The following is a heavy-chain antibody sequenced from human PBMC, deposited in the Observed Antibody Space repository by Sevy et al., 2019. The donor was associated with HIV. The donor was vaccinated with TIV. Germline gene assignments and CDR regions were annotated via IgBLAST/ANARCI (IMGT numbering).Heavy chain of an antibody. CDR2: SYYSGST. V-gene: IGHV4-39*01. CDR3: ARHSLDGYNRGNFDY. Sequence: SETLSLTCTVSGGSISGSFNYWGWIRQPPGKGLEWIGSSYYSGSTYYNSSLKNRVTISVDTSKIHFSLKLSSVTAADTAVYYCARHSLDGYNRGNFDYWGQGTLVTVSS. J-gene: IGHJ4*02. CDR1: GGSISGSFNY. D-gene: IGHD5-12*01.